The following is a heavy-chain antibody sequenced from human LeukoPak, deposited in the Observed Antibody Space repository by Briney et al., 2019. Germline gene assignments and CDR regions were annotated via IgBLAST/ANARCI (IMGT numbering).Heavy chain of an antibody. CDR2: IYYSGST. V-gene: IGHV4-31*03. CDR3: ARGGGVAGTPYNPYDY. CDR1: GGSISSGGYY. D-gene: IGHD6-19*01. J-gene: IGHJ4*02. Sequence: SQTLSLTCTVSGGSISSGGYYWSWIRQHPGKGLEWIGYIYYSGSTYYNPSLKSRVTISVDTSKNQFSLKLSSVTAADTAVYYCARGGGVAGTPYNPYDYWGQGTLVTVSS.